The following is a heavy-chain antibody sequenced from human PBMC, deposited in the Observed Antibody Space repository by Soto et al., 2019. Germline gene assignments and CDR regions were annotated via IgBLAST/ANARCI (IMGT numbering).Heavy chain of an antibody. V-gene: IGHV4-59*08. CDR3: ATQGFGVLHGLVDV. D-gene: IGHD3-10*01. CDR1: GGSISSISNHY. Sequence: QVQLQESGPGLVKPSETLSRTCTVSGGSISSISNHYCSWIRLPPGKGLEWIGYMSYSGYTSYNPTLKSRVIISVDTSKTQFSLSLTSVTAADTAVYYCATQGFGVLHGLVDVWGQGTTVTVSS. J-gene: IGHJ6*02. CDR2: MSYSGYT.